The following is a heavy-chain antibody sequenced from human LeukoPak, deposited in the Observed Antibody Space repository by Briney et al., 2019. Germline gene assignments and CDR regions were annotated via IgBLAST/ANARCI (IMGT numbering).Heavy chain of an antibody. CDR3: AKSGKKVVVTAILAY. Sequence: PGGSLRLSCAASGFTFSSYGMHWVRQAPGKGLEWVAVISYDGSNKYYADSVKGRFTISRDNSKNTLYLQMNSLRAEDTAVYYCAKSGKKVVVTAILAYWGQGTLVTVSS. V-gene: IGHV3-30*18. D-gene: IGHD2-21*02. CDR1: GFTFSSYG. CDR2: ISYDGSNK. J-gene: IGHJ4*02.